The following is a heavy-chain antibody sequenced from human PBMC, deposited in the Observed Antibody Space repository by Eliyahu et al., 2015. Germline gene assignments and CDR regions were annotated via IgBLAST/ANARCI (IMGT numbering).Heavy chain of an antibody. J-gene: IGHJ2*01. CDR1: GGXISTNY. CDR2: IHSGGST. CDR3: ARHFPWNGFLNWYFDL. Sequence: QVQLQESGPGLVKPSETLSLXCTVSGGXISTNYWSWIRQPPGKRLEWIGYIHSGGSTNYSPSLKSRLTISVXKSKNQFSLQLSSVTAADTAVYYCARHFPWNGFLNWYFDLWGRGTLLTVSS. V-gene: IGHV4-59*08. D-gene: IGHD3-3*01.